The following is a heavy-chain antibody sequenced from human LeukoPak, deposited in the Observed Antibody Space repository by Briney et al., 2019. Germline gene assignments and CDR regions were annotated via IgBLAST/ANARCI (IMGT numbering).Heavy chain of an antibody. CDR3: ASLAVAGLSEGY. CDR1: GVSISSGGYS. Sequence: SETLSLTCAVSGVSISSGGYSWAWIRQPPGKGLEWIASIYYSGSTYYNPSLKSRVTISVDTSRNQFSLKLSSVTAADTAVYYCASLAVAGLSEGYWGQGTLVIVSS. D-gene: IGHD6-19*01. V-gene: IGHV4-39*01. J-gene: IGHJ4*02. CDR2: IYYSGST.